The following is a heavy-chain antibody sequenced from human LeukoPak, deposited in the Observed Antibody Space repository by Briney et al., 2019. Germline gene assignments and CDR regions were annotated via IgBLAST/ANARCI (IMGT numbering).Heavy chain of an antibody. J-gene: IGHJ5*02. CDR2: IYYSGST. CDR3: ARGRSDVLRYFDWLLSDQNWFDP. D-gene: IGHD3-9*01. Sequence: SETLSLTCTVSGGSISSYYWSWIRQPPGKGLEWIGYIYYSGSTNYNPSLKSRVTISVDTSKNQFSLKLSPVTAADTAVYYCARGRSDVLRYFDWLLSDQNWFDPWGQGTLVTVSS. V-gene: IGHV4-59*01. CDR1: GGSISSYY.